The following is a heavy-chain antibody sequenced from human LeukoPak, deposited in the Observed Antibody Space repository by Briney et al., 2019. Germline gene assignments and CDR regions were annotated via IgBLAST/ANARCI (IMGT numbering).Heavy chain of an antibody. V-gene: IGHV3-15*01. Sequence: GGCLRLSCAASVFTFSNAWMSWVRQAPWKGLEWVGRIKSKTDGGTTDYAAPVKGRLTISRDDSKNTLYLQMNSLKTEDTAVYYCTTVYYDSSVSVYYFDYWGQGALVTVSS. CDR3: TTVYYDSSVSVYYFDY. D-gene: IGHD3-22*01. CDR2: IKSKTDGGTT. J-gene: IGHJ4*02. CDR1: VFTFSNAW.